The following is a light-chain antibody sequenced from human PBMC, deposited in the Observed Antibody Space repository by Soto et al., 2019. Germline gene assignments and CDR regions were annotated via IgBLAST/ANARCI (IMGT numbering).Light chain of an antibody. J-gene: IGLJ1*01. V-gene: IGLV2-11*01. CDR2: DVN. CDR1: SSDVGGYNY. CDR3: CSYAGRYTYV. Sequence: QSALTQPRSVSGSPGQSVAISCTGTSSDVGGYNYGSWYQQHPGKAPKVMIFDVNKRPSGVPDRFSGSKSGNTASLTISGLQAEDEADYYCCSYAGRYTYVFGTGTKLTVL.